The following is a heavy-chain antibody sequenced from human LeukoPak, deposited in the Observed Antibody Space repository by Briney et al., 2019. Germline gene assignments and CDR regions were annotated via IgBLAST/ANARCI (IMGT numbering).Heavy chain of an antibody. J-gene: IGHJ4*02. D-gene: IGHD7-27*01. CDR2: INPNSGGT. Sequence: GASVKVSCKASGYTFTGYYMHWVRQAPGQGLEWMGWINPNSGGTNYAQKFQGRVTMTRDTSISTAYMELSRLRSDDTAVYYCAHSGGWGQRMGGFDYWGQGTLVTVSS. CDR1: GYTFTGYY. V-gene: IGHV1-2*02. CDR3: AHSGGWGQRMGGFDY.